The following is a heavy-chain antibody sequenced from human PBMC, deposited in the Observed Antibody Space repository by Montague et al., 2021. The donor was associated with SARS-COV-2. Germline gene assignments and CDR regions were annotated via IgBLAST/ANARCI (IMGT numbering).Heavy chain of an antibody. D-gene: IGHD5/OR15-5a*01. CDR3: ARHVSNLRASVDYFDY. CDR2: ISHNGDS. V-gene: IGHV4-39*01. Sequence: SETLSLTCLVSGGTISSDNLYWYWVRLRQAPGQGLDWIGSISHNGDSYHNPSLNTRVTISIDTSRNHFSLSLTSVTAPDTAVYYCARHVSNLRASVDYFDYWGQGTPVTVSS. CDR1: GGTISSDNLY. J-gene: IGHJ4*02.